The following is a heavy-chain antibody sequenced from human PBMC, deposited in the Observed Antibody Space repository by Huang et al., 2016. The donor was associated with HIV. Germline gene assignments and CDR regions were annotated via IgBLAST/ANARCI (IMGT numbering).Heavy chain of an antibody. CDR3: ARDSPQPT. D-gene: IGHD6-13*01. J-gene: IGHJ5*02. CDR1: GGSISSHY. Sequence: QVQLQESGPGLVKPSETLSLTCSVSGGSISSHYWRWIRQPPGKALEWIGSIYYRGSTNYNPALKSRVTISVDTSKNQFSLKVTSVTAADSAVYFCARDSPQPTWGQGTLVTVSS. CDR2: IYYRGST. V-gene: IGHV4-59*11.